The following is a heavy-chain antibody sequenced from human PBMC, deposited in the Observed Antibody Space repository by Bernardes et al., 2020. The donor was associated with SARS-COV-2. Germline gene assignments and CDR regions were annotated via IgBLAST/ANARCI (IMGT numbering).Heavy chain of an antibody. J-gene: IGHJ6*02. D-gene: IGHD4-17*01. CDR2: IYYSGST. CDR3: ARHGGLDYGDYPYYYYGMDV. Sequence: SETLSLTRTVSGGSISSSSYYWGWIRQPPGKGLEWIGSIYYSGSTYYNPSLKSRVTISVDTSKNQFSLKLSSVTAADTAVYYCARHGGLDYGDYPYYYYGMDVWGQGTTVTVSS. V-gene: IGHV4-39*01. CDR1: GGSISSSSYY.